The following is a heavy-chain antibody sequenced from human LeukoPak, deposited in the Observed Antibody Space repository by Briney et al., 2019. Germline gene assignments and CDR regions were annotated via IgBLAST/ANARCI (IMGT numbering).Heavy chain of an antibody. J-gene: IGHJ6*02. CDR2: IRYDGSNK. V-gene: IGHV3-30*02. D-gene: IGHD2-15*01. CDR1: GFTFSSYG. Sequence: GGSLRLSCAASGFTFSSYGMHWVRQAPGKGLEWVAFIRYDGSNKYYADSVKGRFTISRDNSKNTLYLQMNSLRAEDTAVYYCARVELGYCSGGSCYYYYGMDVWGQGTTVTVSS. CDR3: ARVELGYCSGGSCYYYYGMDV.